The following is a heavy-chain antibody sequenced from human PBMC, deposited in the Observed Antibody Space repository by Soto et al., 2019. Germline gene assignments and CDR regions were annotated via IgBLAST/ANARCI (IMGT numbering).Heavy chain of an antibody. CDR1: GFNFDDYS. J-gene: IGHJ1*01. Sequence: EVQLVESGGRLVQPGRSLRLSCAASGFNFDDYSMHWVRQAPGKGLEWVSGINWNSGSMAYADSVRGRFTISRDNAKNTLYLQMNSLTVDDTALYCCAQEDADLWGQGTLVTVSS. V-gene: IGHV3-9*01. CDR2: INWNSGSM. CDR3: AQEDADL.